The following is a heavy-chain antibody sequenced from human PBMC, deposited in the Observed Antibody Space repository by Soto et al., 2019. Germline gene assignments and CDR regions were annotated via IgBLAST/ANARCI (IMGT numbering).Heavy chain of an antibody. Sequence: SETLSLTCTVSGGSISSGGYYWRCIRQHPGKGLEWIGYIYYSGSTYYNPSLKSRVTISVDTSKNQFSLKLSSVTAADTAVYYCARFYYGSGKDWFDPWGQGTLVTVSS. D-gene: IGHD3-10*01. V-gene: IGHV4-31*03. CDR3: ARFYYGSGKDWFDP. CDR2: IYYSGST. CDR1: GGSISSGGYY. J-gene: IGHJ5*02.